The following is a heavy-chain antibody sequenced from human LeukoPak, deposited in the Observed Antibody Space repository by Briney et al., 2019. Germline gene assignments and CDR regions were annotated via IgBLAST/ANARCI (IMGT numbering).Heavy chain of an antibody. CDR2: INHSGST. D-gene: IGHD3-10*01. CDR1: GGSFSGYY. V-gene: IGHV4-34*01. CDR3: ARHPYYYGSGSYYNAKNPGRYFDY. Sequence: SETLSLTCAVYGGSFSGYYWSWIRQPPGKGLEWIGEINHSGSTNYNPSLKSRVTISVDTSKNQFSLKLSSVTAADTAVYYCARHPYYYGSGSYYNAKNPGRYFDYWGQGTLVTVSS. J-gene: IGHJ4*02.